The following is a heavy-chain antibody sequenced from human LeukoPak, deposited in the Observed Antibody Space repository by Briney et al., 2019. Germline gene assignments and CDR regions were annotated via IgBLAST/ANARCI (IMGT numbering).Heavy chain of an antibody. CDR1: GFTFSSYG. Sequence: GGSLRLSCAASGFTFSSYGWRWVRQPPGKGLEWVGFIYYNGSNKYYDDSVKGRFTISRDNSKNTLYLQMNSLRAEDTAVYYCAKDSYYSGWYLNYYYGMDVWGQGTTVTVSS. D-gene: IGHD6-19*01. CDR2: IYYNGSNK. V-gene: IGHV3-30*02. CDR3: AKDSYYSGWYLNYYYGMDV. J-gene: IGHJ6*02.